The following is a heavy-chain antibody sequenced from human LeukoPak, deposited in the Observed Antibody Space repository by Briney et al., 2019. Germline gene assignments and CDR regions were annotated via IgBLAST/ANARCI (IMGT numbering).Heavy chain of an antibody. CDR3: ARAGGSGSYDRQDY. Sequence: GGSLRLSCAASGFTFSSYAMHWVRQAPGKGLEWVAVISNDGSNKYYADSVEGRFTISRDNSKNTLYLQMNSLRVEDTGVYYCARAGGSGSYDRQDYWGQGTLVTVSS. CDR1: GFTFSSYA. J-gene: IGHJ4*02. V-gene: IGHV3-30-3*01. D-gene: IGHD3-10*01. CDR2: ISNDGSNK.